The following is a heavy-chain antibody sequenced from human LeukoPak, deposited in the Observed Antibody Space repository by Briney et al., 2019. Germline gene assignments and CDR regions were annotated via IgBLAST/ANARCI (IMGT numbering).Heavy chain of an antibody. CDR2: INHSGST. CDR1: GGSFSGYY. V-gene: IGHV4-34*01. D-gene: IGHD2-2*02. J-gene: IGHJ6*04. CDR3: ARTFACSSTSCYSDYYYGMDV. Sequence: PSETLSLTCAVYGGSFSGYYWSWIRQPPGKGLEWIGEINHSGSTNYNPSLKSRVTISVDTSKNQFSLKLSSVTAADTAVYYCARTFACSSTSCYSDYYYGMDVWGKGTTVTVSS.